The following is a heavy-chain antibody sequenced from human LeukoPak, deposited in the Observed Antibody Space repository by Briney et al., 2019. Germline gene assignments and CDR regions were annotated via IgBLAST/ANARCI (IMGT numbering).Heavy chain of an antibody. D-gene: IGHD3-16*01. V-gene: IGHV1-2*02. Sequence: GASVEVSCKASGYTFTDYGVSWVRQAPGQGLEWMGWINPNSGGTKYAQKFQGRVTMTRDTSISTAYMELSRLRSDDTAVYYCARDQFDQGLGRLYYYYYMDVWGKGTTVTVSS. CDR1: GYTFTDYG. J-gene: IGHJ6*03. CDR2: INPNSGGT. CDR3: ARDQFDQGLGRLYYYYYMDV.